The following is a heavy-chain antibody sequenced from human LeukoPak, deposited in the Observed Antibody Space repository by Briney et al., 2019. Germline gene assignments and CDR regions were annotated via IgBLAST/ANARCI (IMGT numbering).Heavy chain of an antibody. Sequence: KASQTLPLTCTVSGGSISSGSYYWSWIRQPAGKGLEWIGRIYTSGSTNYNPSLKSRVTISVDTSKNQFSLKLSSVTAADTAVYYCEGALRYFDWRFDPWGQGTLVTVSS. CDR2: IYTSGST. J-gene: IGHJ5*02. D-gene: IGHD3-9*01. CDR3: EGALRYFDWRFDP. CDR1: GGSISSGSYY. V-gene: IGHV4-61*02.